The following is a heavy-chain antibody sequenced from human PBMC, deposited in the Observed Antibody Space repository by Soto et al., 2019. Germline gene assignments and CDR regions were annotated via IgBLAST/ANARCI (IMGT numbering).Heavy chain of an antibody. CDR3: ARDPGSGWHSPSDY. J-gene: IGHJ4*02. V-gene: IGHV1-2*02. CDR1: GYTFTGYY. D-gene: IGHD6-19*01. CDR2: INPNGGGT. Sequence: ASVKVSCKASGYTFTGYYMHWVRQAPGQGLEWMGWINPNGGGTNYAQKFQGRVTMTRDTSISTAYMELSRLRSNDTAVYYCARDPGSGWHSPSDYWGQGTLVTVSS.